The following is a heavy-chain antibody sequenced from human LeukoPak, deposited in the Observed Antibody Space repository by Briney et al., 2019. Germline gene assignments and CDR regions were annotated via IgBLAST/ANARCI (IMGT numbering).Heavy chain of an antibody. CDR2: IYTGGST. CDR1: GFTFSSYA. J-gene: IGHJ4*02. Sequence: PGGSLRLSCAASGFTFSSYAMNWVRQAPGKGLEWVSVIYTGGSTYYGDSVKGRFTISRDISKNMVYLQMNSLRAEDTAVYYCARDRNSAFDNWGQGTLVTVSS. CDR3: ARDRNSAFDN. D-gene: IGHD2/OR15-2a*01. V-gene: IGHV3-66*01.